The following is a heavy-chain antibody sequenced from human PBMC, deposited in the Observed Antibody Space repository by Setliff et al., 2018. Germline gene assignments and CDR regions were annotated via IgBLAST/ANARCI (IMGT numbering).Heavy chain of an antibody. D-gene: IGHD3-3*01. CDR2: IKSKAYGGTT. V-gene: IGHV3-15*01. CDR3: TREASVDFWSGYPYYYYMDV. J-gene: IGHJ6*03. Sequence: PGGSLRLSCAASGFTFNNAWMTWVRQAPGKGLEWVGRIKSKAYGGTTEYAASVKGRFTISRDDSKSIAYLQMNSLKTEDTAVYYCTREASVDFWSGYPYYYYMDVWGKGTTVTVSS. CDR1: GFTFNNAW.